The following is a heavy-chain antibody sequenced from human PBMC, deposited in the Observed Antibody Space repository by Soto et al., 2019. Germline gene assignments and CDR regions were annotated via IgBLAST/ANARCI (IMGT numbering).Heavy chain of an antibody. V-gene: IGHV1-18*01. D-gene: IGHD2-2*01. J-gene: IGHJ6*03. CDR1: GFTFTSYG. Sequence: VASVKVSCKASGFTFTSYGISWVRQAPGQGLEWMGWISAYNGNTNYAQKLQGRVTMTTDTSTSTAYMELRSLRSDDTAVYYCARVGYCSSTSCYGSYYYYYMDVWGKGTTVTVSS. CDR3: ARVGYCSSTSCYGSYYYYYMDV. CDR2: ISAYNGNT.